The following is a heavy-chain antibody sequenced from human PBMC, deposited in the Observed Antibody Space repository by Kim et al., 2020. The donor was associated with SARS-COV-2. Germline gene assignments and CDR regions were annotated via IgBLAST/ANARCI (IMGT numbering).Heavy chain of an antibody. CDR1: GFTFNNYW. V-gene: IGHV3-7*03. CDR2: INQDGSEK. D-gene: IGHD6-13*01. J-gene: IGHJ4*02. Sequence: GGSLRLSCAASGFTFNNYWMSWVRQAPGKGLEWVANINQDGSEKYFVDSVKGRFTISRDNAKNSLFLQMNSLRAEDTAMYYCATDKAAAAHLFDYWGQGTLVTVSS. CDR3: ATDKAAAAHLFDY.